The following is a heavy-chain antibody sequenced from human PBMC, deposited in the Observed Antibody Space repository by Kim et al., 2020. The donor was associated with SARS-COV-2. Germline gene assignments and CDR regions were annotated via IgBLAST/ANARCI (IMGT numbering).Heavy chain of an antibody. V-gene: IGHV3-30*01. D-gene: IGHD3-9*01. CDR3: ARDPSLRYFAWSLVSWYFDL. Sequence: RFTIPRDNSKNTLYLQMNSLRAEDTAVYYCARDPSLRYFAWSLVSWYFDLWGRGTLVTVSS. J-gene: IGHJ2*01.